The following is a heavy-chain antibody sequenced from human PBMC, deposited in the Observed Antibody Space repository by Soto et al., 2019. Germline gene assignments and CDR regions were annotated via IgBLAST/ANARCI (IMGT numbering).Heavy chain of an antibody. CDR1: GFLFRNYE. Sequence: EVRLVESGGDLVKSGGSLRLSCVGSGFLFRNYEMNWVRQAPGKGLEWLAHISTTGGHVSESDSVKGRFTISRDNTKHTLYLQMNSLRAEDTAKYYCVKYTSMVLEDYFDFWGQGTLVTVSS. J-gene: IGHJ4*02. CDR2: ISTTGGHV. V-gene: IGHV3-48*03. CDR3: VKYTSMVLEDYFDF. D-gene: IGHD2-8*01.